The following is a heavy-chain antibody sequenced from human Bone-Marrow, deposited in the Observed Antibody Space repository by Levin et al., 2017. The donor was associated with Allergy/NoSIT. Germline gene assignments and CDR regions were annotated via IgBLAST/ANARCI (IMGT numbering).Heavy chain of an antibody. CDR3: ARDFFRGGSGSYRTMDAFDI. J-gene: IGHJ3*02. CDR2: ISSSSSTI. D-gene: IGHD3-10*01. Sequence: PGGSLRLSCAASGFTFSSYSMNWVRQAPGKGLEWVSYISSSSSTIYYADSVKGRFTISRDNAKNSLYLQMNSLRAEDTAVYYCARDFFRGGSGSYRTMDAFDIWGQGTMVTVSS. CDR1: GFTFSSYS. V-gene: IGHV3-48*01.